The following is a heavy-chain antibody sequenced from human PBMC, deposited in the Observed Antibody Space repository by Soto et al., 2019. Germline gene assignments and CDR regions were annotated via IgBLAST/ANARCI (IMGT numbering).Heavy chain of an antibody. CDR1: GFSFGSYW. CDR2: IKDDGSER. CDR3: ARDVGPVTIFGEALSGYFDF. V-gene: IGHV3-7*03. D-gene: IGHD3-3*01. J-gene: IGHJ4*02. Sequence: GGSLRLSFAVSGFSFGSYWMSLVRQAPGKGLEWLASIKDDGSERYYLDSVKGRFTISRDNAKDSLSLQMNSLRGEDTAFYYCARDVGPVTIFGEALSGYFDFWGQGTLVTVSS.